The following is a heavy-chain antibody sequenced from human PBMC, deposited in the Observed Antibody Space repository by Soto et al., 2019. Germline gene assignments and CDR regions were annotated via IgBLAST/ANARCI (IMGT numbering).Heavy chain of an antibody. J-gene: IGHJ4*02. V-gene: IGHV6-1*01. D-gene: IGHD2-15*01. CDR1: GDSVSSNSAA. CDR3: ARVGLLGYCSGGSCYFDY. Sequence: SQTLSLPCAISGDSVSSNSAAWNLIRQSPSRGLEWLGRTYYRSKWYNDYAVSVKSRITINPDTSKNQFSLQLNSVTPEDTAVYYCARVGLLGYCSGGSCYFDYWGQGTLVTVSS. CDR2: TYYRSKWYN.